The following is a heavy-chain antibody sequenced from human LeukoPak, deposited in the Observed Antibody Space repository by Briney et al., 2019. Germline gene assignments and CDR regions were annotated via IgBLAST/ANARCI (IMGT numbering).Heavy chain of an antibody. J-gene: IGHJ5*02. CDR3: ARAGYYYDSSGFRWFDP. D-gene: IGHD3-22*01. Sequence: SETQSLTCTVSGGSISSYYWNWIRQPPGKGLEWIGYIHYSGSTNYNPSLKSRVTISLDTSKNQFSLKLSSVTAADTAVYYCARAGYYYDSSGFRWFDPWGQGTLVTVSS. V-gene: IGHV4-59*01. CDR1: GGSISSYY. CDR2: IHYSGST.